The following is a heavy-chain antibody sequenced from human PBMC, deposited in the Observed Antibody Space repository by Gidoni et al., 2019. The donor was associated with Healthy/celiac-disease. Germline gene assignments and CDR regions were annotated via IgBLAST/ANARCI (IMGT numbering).Heavy chain of an antibody. CDR2: INHSGST. Sequence: QVQLQQWGAGLLKPSETLSLTCAVYGGSFSGYYWSWIRQPPGKGLEWIGEINHSGSTNYNPSLKSRVTISVDTFKNQFSLKLSSVTAADTAVYYYARGGTVTSYYYYYGMDVWGQGTTVTVSS. CDR1: GGSFSGYY. J-gene: IGHJ6*02. CDR3: ARGGTVTSYYYYYGMDV. V-gene: IGHV4-34*01. D-gene: IGHD4-17*01.